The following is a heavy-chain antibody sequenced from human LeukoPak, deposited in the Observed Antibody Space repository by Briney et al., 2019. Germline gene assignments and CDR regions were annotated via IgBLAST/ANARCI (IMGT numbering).Heavy chain of an antibody. Sequence: GGSLRLSCAASEFTFSSFAMSWVRQAPGKGLEWVSRVSGSGGSTYYADSVKGRFSISRDNSKNTLYLQMNSLRAEDTAVYYCAKSDEVVRAELYDYWGQGTLVTVSS. CDR3: AKSDEVVRAELYDY. J-gene: IGHJ4*02. CDR1: EFTFSSFA. V-gene: IGHV3-23*01. D-gene: IGHD3-10*01. CDR2: VSGSGGST.